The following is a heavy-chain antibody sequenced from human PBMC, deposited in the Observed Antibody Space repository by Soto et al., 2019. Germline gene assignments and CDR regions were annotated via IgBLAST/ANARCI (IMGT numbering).Heavy chain of an antibody. J-gene: IGHJ4*02. CDR3: ARGWLGGVASIRGDY. D-gene: IGHD5-12*01. Sequence: DVQLVEFGGGLVQPGGSLRLSCAASGFTFSSYSMNWVRQAPGKGLEWVSYISSSSGPIYYADSVKGRFTISRANAKNSLYLQMNGLRAEDTAVYYCARGWLGGVASIRGDYWGQGTLVTVSS. CDR2: ISSSSGPI. CDR1: GFTFSSYS. V-gene: IGHV3-48*01.